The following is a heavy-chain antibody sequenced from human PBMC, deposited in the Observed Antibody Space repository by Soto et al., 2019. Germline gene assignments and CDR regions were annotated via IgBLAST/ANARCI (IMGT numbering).Heavy chain of an antibody. D-gene: IGHD3-10*01. V-gene: IGHV1-69*02. Sequence: QVQLVQSGAEVKKPGSSVRVSCKASGDTFTFYSINWVRQAPGLGLEWMGRINPILSMSNYAQRFQGRVTMTADKSTSTAYMEVSSLRSADTAMYYCASSYGSGYRAFDYWGQGALVTVSS. CDR1: GDTFTFYS. CDR3: ASSYGSGYRAFDY. CDR2: INPILSMS. J-gene: IGHJ4*02.